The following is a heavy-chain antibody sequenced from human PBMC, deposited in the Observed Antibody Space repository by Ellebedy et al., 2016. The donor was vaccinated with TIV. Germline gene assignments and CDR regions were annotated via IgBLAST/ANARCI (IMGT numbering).Heavy chain of an antibody. D-gene: IGHD3-10*01. J-gene: IGHJ4*02. V-gene: IGHV3-7*01. CDR1: GFTFRNYW. Sequence: GGSLRLSXAASGFTFRNYWMNWVRQAPGKGLGWVANIKQDGSEKKYVDSVKGRFTISRDNAKNSLYLQMNSLRAEDTAVYYCARTTMLRGVIISPIILFDYWGQGTLVTVSS. CDR3: ARTTMLRGVIISPIILFDY. CDR2: IKQDGSEK.